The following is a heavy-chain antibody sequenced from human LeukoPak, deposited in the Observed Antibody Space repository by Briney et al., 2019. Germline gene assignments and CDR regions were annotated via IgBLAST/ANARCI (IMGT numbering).Heavy chain of an antibody. J-gene: IGHJ5*02. V-gene: IGHV4-4*07. CDR1: GGSISSYY. CDR2: IYTSGST. Sequence: PSETLSLTCTVSGGSISSYYWSWIRQPAGKGLEWIGRIYTSGSTKYNPSLKSRVTMSVDTSKNQLSLKLSSVTAADTAVYYCARDLEPSMIVVGNWFDPWGQGTLVTVSS. CDR3: ARDLEPSMIVVGNWFDP. D-gene: IGHD3-22*01.